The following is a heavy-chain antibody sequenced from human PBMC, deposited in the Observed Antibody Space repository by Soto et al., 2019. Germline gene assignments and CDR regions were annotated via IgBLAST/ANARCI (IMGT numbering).Heavy chain of an antibody. J-gene: IGHJ6*02. V-gene: IGHV1-69*13. CDR1: GGTFSSYA. CDR3: ARDQREITIFTPYYYYGMDV. Sequence: SVKVSCKASGGTFSSYAISWVRQAPGQGLEWMGGIIPIFGTANYAQKFQGRVTITADESTSTAYMELSSLRSEDTAVYYCARDQREITIFTPYYYYGMDVWGQGTTVTVYS. CDR2: IIPIFGTA. D-gene: IGHD3-3*01.